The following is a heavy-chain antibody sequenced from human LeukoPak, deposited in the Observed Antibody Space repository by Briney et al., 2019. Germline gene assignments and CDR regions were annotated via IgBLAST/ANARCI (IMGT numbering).Heavy chain of an antibody. V-gene: IGHV4-39*01. J-gene: IGHJ4*02. D-gene: IGHD3-22*01. CDR3: ARYYYDSSGYYPGY. CDR2: IFYNGTT. CDR1: GGSVRSINYY. Sequence: PSETLSLTCTVSGGSVRSINYYWGWFRQPPGKGLEWIGHIFYNGTTHYTPSLKSRVTLSVGTSTNQFSLRLTSVTAGDTAVYYCARYYYDSSGYYPGYWGQGTLVTVPS.